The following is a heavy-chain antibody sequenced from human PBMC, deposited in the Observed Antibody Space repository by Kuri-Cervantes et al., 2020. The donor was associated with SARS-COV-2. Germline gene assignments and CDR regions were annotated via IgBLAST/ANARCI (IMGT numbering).Heavy chain of an antibody. D-gene: IGHD3/OR15-3a*01. CDR1: GFSFSTYS. V-gene: IGHV3-21*01. CDR3: ARDSEGKYDLWSGYQYYYFYGMDV. Sequence: GESLKISCAASGFSFSTYSMNWVRQAPGKGLEWVASISSSSSYIYYADSPRGRFTISRDNAKNSLYLQMSSLRAEDTAVYYCARDSEGKYDLWSGYQYYYFYGMDVWGQGTAVTVSS. J-gene: IGHJ6*02. CDR2: ISSSSSYI.